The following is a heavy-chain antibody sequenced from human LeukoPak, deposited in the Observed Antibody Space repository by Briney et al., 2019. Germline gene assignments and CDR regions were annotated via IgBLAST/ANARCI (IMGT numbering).Heavy chain of an antibody. CDR1: GGTFSSYA. J-gene: IGHJ3*02. CDR3: AKAGPIYLVAFDI. Sequence: ASVKVSCKASGGTFSSYAISWVRQAPGQGLEWMGGIIPIFGTANYAQKFQGRVTITADKSTSTAYMELSSLRSEDTAVYYCAKAGPIYLVAFDIWGQGTMVTVSS. CDR2: IIPIFGTA. D-gene: IGHD3-9*01. V-gene: IGHV1-69*06.